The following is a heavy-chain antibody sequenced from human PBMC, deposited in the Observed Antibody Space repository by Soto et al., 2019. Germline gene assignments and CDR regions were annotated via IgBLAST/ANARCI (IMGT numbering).Heavy chain of an antibody. CDR3: ALFSAG. V-gene: IGHV3-74*01. D-gene: IGHD3-10*01. CDR2: INPDGTTT. J-gene: IGHJ3*01. Sequence: GGSLRLSCAASGFTFYNSWMHWVRRAPGKGLVWVSLINPDGTTTSYADSVRGRFTISRDNAKNTLYLQMNSLRAEDTAFYYCALFSAGWGKGTMVTVSS. CDR1: GFTFYNSW.